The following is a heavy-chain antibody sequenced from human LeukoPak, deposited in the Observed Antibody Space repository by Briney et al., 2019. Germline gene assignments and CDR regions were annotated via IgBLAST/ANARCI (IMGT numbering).Heavy chain of an antibody. CDR3: AKSCSSTSCSYMDV. CDR2: IWYGGSNK. D-gene: IGHD2-2*01. V-gene: IGHV3-30*02. CDR1: GFTFSSYG. Sequence: GGSLRLSCAAAGFTFSSYGMHWVRQAPGKGLEWVAVIWYGGSNKYYADSVKGRFTISRDNSKNTLYLQMNSLRAEDTAVYYCAKSCSSTSCSYMDVWAKGPRSPSP. J-gene: IGHJ6*03.